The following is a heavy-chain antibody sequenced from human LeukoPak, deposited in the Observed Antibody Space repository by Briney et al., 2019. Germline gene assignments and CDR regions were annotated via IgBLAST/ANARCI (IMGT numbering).Heavy chain of an antibody. V-gene: IGHV3-7*03. D-gene: IGHD3-22*01. CDR1: GFTFSSYW. CDR2: IKQDGSEK. J-gene: IGHJ4*02. Sequence: GGSLRLSCAASGFTFSSYWMSWVRQAPGKGLEWVANIKQDGSEKYYVDSVKGRFTISRGNAKNSLYLQMNSLRAEDTAVYYCARVPYYYDSSGYPYFDYWGQGTLVTVSS. CDR3: ARVPYYYDSSGYPYFDY.